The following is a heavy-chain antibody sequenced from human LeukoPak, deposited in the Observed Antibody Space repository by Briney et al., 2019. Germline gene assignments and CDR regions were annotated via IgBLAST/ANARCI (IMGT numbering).Heavy chain of an antibody. CDR2: IWHDGSNK. J-gene: IGHJ4*02. Sequence: PGGSLRLSCAASGFNFRTYGMHWVRQAPGKGLEWLAIIWHDGSNKYYGDSVKGRFTISRDNSKNTLYLEMNSLRAEDTAVYYCARDQGSGWPTDNDYWGQGTLVTVSS. D-gene: IGHD6-19*01. CDR3: ARDQGSGWPTDNDY. V-gene: IGHV3-33*01. CDR1: GFNFRTYG.